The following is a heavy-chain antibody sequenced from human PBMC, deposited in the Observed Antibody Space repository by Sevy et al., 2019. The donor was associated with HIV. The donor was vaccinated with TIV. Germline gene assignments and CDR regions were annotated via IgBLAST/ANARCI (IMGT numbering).Heavy chain of an antibody. J-gene: IGHJ3*02. V-gene: IGHV1-18*01. CDR3: ARDTNWNDVYGAFDI. Sequence: ASVKVSCKASGYTFTSYGISWVRQAPGQGLEWMGWISAYNGNTNYAQKLQGRVTMTTDTSTSTAYMELRSLRSDDTAMYYCARDTNWNDVYGAFDIWGQGTMVTVSS. CDR2: ISAYNGNT. CDR1: GYTFTSYG. D-gene: IGHD1-1*01.